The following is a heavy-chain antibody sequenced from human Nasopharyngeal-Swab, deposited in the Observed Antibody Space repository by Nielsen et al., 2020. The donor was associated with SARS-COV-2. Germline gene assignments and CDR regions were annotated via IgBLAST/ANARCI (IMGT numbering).Heavy chain of an antibody. J-gene: IGHJ4*02. D-gene: IGHD5-24*01. V-gene: IGHV1-46*01. CDR3: ARGNPMMARRFDY. CDR2: INPSGGST. CDR1: GGTFSSYA. Sequence: ASVKVSCKASGGTFSSYAISWVRQAPGQGLEWMGIINPSGGSTSYAQKFQGRVTMTRDTSTSTVYMELSSLRSEDTAVYYCARGNPMMARRFDYWGQGTLVTVSS.